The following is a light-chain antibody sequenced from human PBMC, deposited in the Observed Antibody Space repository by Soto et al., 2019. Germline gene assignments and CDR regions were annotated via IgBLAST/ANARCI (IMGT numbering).Light chain of an antibody. V-gene: IGKV2-28*01. CDR3: MQALQTPLT. CDR2: LGS. Sequence: DIVMTQSPVSLPVTPGEPASISCRSSQSLLHSNGYNCLDWYLQKPGQSPQLLIYLGSNRASGVPDRFSGSGSGTDFTLKISRMEAEDVGLYYCMQALQTPLTFGGGTKVEIK. J-gene: IGKJ4*01. CDR1: QSLLHSNGYNC.